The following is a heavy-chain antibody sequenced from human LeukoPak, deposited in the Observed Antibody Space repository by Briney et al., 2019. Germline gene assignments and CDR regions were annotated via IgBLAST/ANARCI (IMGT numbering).Heavy chain of an antibody. CDR3: ASLGTLVP. V-gene: IGHV3-74*01. Sequence: GGSLRLSCAASGNYWMHWVRQVPGKGLVWVSHINSDGSWTSYADSVKGRFTISRDNAKNTLYLQMNSLRDEDTAVYYCASLGTLVPWGQGTLVTVSS. CDR2: INSDGSWT. J-gene: IGHJ5*02. CDR1: GNYW. D-gene: IGHD3-9*01.